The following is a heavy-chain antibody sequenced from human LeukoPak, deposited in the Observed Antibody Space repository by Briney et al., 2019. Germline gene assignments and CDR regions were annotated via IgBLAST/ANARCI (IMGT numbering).Heavy chain of an antibody. V-gene: IGHV1-69*04. CDR3: AREVLAHYYGSGSNQYFDY. Sequence: SVKVSCKASGGTFSSYTISWVRQAPGQGLEWMGRIIPILGIANYAQKFQGRVTMAADTSTSTAYMELSSLRSEDTAVYYCAREVLAHYYGSGSNQYFDYWGQGTLVTVSS. CDR2: IIPILGIA. CDR1: GGTFSSYT. D-gene: IGHD3-10*01. J-gene: IGHJ4*02.